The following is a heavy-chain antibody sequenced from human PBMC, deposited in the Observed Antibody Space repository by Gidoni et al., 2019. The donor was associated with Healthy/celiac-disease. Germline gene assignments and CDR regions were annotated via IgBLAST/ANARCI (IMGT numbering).Heavy chain of an antibody. V-gene: IGHV3-23*01. D-gene: IGHD2-2*01. CDR1: GCTFSSYA. J-gene: IGHJ5*02. Sequence: EVQLLESGGGLVQPGGSLRIACAACGCTFSSYAMSWVRQAPGKGLEWVAAISGSGGSTYYADSVKGRFTISRDNSKNTLYLQMNSLRAEDTAVYYCAIRSSSVRFDPWGQGTLVTVSS. CDR3: AIRSSSVRFDP. CDR2: ISGSGGST.